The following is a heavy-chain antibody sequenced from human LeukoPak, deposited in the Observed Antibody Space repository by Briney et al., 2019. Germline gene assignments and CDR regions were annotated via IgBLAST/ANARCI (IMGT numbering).Heavy chain of an antibody. Sequence: PGGSLRLSCVASGFTFSRSSMDWVRRSPGKGLEWVSSISGTSGYIYYADSVKGRFTISRDNAKNSLFLQLNSLRVEDTAVYYCARDSFRRQHLGLIDSWGQGTLVTVSS. D-gene: IGHD6-13*01. CDR1: GFTFSRSS. CDR3: ARDSFRRQHLGLIDS. V-gene: IGHV3-21*01. CDR2: ISGTSGYI. J-gene: IGHJ4*02.